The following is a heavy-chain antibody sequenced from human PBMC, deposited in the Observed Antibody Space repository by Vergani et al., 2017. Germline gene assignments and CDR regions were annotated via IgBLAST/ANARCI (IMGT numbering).Heavy chain of an antibody. D-gene: IGHD2-21*01. V-gene: IGHV3-23*01. CDR2: ISGSGGST. J-gene: IGHJ3*02. Sequence: EVQLLESGGGLVQPGGSLRLSCAASGFTFSSYAMSWVRQAPGKGLEWVSAISGSGGSTYYAESVKGRFTISKDNSKNTLYLQMNSLRAEDTAVYYCARAHLGGSSILWADGAFDIWGQGTMVTVSS. CDR1: GFTFSSYA. CDR3: ARAHLGGSSILWADGAFDI.